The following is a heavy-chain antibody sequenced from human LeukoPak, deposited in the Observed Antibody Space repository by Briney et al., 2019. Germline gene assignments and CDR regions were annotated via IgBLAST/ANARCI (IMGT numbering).Heavy chain of an antibody. CDR1: GGTFSSYA. CDR2: IIPIFGIA. J-gene: IGHJ6*02. CDR3: ALSPVVKDGYYGMDV. D-gene: IGHD4-23*01. Sequence: ASVKVSCKASGGTFSSYAISRVRQAPGQGLEWMGRIIPIFGIANYAQKFQGRVTITADKSTSTAYMELSSLRSEDTAVYYCALSPVVKDGYYGMDVWGQGTTVTVSS. V-gene: IGHV1-69*04.